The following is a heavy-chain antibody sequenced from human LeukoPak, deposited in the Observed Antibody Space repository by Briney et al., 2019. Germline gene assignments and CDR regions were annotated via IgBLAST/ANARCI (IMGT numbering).Heavy chain of an antibody. V-gene: IGHV4-61*02. J-gene: IGHJ4*02. D-gene: IGHD3-3*01. CDR3: AKNDFWSGYFIY. CDR2: IYTSGST. CDR1: GGSISSGSYY. Sequence: SETLSLTCAVSGGSISSGSYYWSWIRQPAGKGLEWIGRIYTSGSTNYNPSLKSRVTISVDTSKNQFSLKLSSVTAADTAVYYCAKNDFWSGYFIYWGQGTLVTVSS.